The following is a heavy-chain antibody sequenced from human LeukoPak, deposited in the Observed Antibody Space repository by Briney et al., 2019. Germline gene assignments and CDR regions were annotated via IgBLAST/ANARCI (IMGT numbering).Heavy chain of an antibody. V-gene: IGHV3-23*01. D-gene: IGHD6-19*01. CDR2: ISGSGGST. Sequence: PGGSLRLSWAASGFTFSSDAMSWVRQAPGKGLEWVSAISGSGGSTYYADSVKGRFTISRDNSKNTLYLQMNSLRAEDTAVYYCAKQRGQWLVIDYWGQGTLVTVSS. CDR3: AKQRGQWLVIDY. J-gene: IGHJ4*02. CDR1: GFTFSSDA.